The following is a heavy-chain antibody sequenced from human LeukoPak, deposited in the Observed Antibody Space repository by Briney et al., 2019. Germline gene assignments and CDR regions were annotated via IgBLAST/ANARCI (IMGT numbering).Heavy chain of an antibody. CDR1: GGTFSSYA. Sequence: SVKVSCKASGGTFSSYAISWVRQAPGQGLEWMGGIIPIFGTANYAQKFQGRVTITTDESTSTAYMELSSLRSEDTAVYYCARVRDGSGSYYTNWFGPWGQGTLVTVSS. D-gene: IGHD3-10*01. CDR3: ARVRDGSGSYYTNWFGP. V-gene: IGHV1-69*05. CDR2: IIPIFGTA. J-gene: IGHJ5*02.